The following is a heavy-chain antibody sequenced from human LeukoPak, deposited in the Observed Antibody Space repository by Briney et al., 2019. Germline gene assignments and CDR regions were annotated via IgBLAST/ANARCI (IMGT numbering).Heavy chain of an antibody. CDR2: ISGSGGST. Sequence: PGRSLRLSCAASGFTFSSYAMSWVRQAPGKGLEWVSAISGSGGSTYYADSVKGRLTISRDNSKNTLYLQMNSLRAEDTAVYYCAKDLGYYYDSSGYYYHDYWGQGTLVTVSS. D-gene: IGHD3-22*01. J-gene: IGHJ4*02. CDR1: GFTFSSYA. CDR3: AKDLGYYYDSSGYYYHDY. V-gene: IGHV3-23*01.